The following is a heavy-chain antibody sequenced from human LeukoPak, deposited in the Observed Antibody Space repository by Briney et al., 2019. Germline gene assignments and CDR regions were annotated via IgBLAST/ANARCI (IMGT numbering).Heavy chain of an antibody. CDR1: GGSISSYY. CDR2: IYYSGST. Sequence: PSETLSLTCTVSGGSISSYYWSWIRQPPGKGLEWIGYIYYSGSTNYNPSLKSRVTISVDTSKNQFSLKLSSVTAADTAVYYCARGRDCSSTSCHFGMDVWGQGTTVTVSS. V-gene: IGHV4-59*08. CDR3: ARGRDCSSTSCHFGMDV. J-gene: IGHJ6*02. D-gene: IGHD2-2*01.